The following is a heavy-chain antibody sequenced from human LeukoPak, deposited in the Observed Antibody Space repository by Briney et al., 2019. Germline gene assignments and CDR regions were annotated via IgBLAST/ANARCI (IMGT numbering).Heavy chain of an antibody. V-gene: IGHV1-2*02. CDR3: ARANFLYCSSTTCLFDY. CDR1: GYTFTDYY. J-gene: IGHJ4*02. D-gene: IGHD2-2*01. CDR2: INPNSGDT. Sequence: VASVKVSCKASGYTFTDYYLHWVRQAPGQGFEWMGWINPNSGDTNHAQKFQGRVTMTRDTSISTAHMEMSRLRSDDTAVYYCARANFLYCSSTTCLFDYWGQGTLVTVSS.